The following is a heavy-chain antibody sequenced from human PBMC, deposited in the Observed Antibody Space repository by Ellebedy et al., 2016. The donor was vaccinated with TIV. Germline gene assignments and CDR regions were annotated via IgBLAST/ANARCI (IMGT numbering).Heavy chain of an antibody. V-gene: IGHV3-48*01. J-gene: IGHJ4*02. Sequence: GESLKISCAASGFTFSSYSMNWVRQAPGKGLEWVSYISSSSSTIYYADSVKGRFTISRDNSKNTLYLQMNSLRAEDTAVYYCANRLVYCFDYWGQGTLVTVSS. CDR3: ANRLVYCFDY. CDR1: GFTFSSYS. CDR2: ISSSSSTI. D-gene: IGHD3-10*01.